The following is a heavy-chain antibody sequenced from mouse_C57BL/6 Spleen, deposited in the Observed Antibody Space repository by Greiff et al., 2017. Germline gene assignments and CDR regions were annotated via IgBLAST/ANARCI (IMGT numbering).Heavy chain of an antibody. CDR1: GYSITSGYY. V-gene: IGHV3-6*01. CDR2: ISYDGSN. J-gene: IGHJ4*01. D-gene: IGHD1-1*01. Sequence: EVKLQESGPGLVKPSQSLSLTCSVTGYSITSGYYWNWIRQFPGNKLEWMGYISYDGSNNYNPSLKNRISITRDTSKNQLFLKLNSVTTEDTATYYCARSFLTTVVADYWGQGTSVTVSS. CDR3: ARSFLTTVVADY.